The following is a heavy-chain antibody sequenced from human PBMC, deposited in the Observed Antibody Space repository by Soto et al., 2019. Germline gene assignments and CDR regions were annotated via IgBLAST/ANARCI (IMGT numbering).Heavy chain of an antibody. J-gene: IGHJ4*02. CDR2: IYRTGST. CDR3: ASRDQGTSVDY. Sequence: ETLSRTGPVSGGSFTSNNWWTWVRQPPGQGLEWIGEIYRTGSTNYNPSLKSRVTISLDKSENQFSLKVTSLTAADTAVYYCASRDQGTSVDYWGQGTLVTVSS. CDR1: GGSFTSNNW. V-gene: IGHV4-4*02. D-gene: IGHD1-7*01.